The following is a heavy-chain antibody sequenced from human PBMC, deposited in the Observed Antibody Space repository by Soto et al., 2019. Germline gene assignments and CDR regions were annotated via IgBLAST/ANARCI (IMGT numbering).Heavy chain of an antibody. CDR2: IYHSGST. CDR1: SGSISSSNW. J-gene: IGHJ3*02. V-gene: IGHV4-4*02. D-gene: IGHD2-15*01. CDR3: ARDRYCSGGSCYERDPDAFDI. Sequence: SETLSLTCAVSSGSISSSNWWSWVRQPPGKGLEWIGEIYHSGSTNYNPSLKSRVTISVDKSKNQFSLKLSSVTAADTAVYYCARDRYCSGGSCYERDPDAFDIWGQGTMVTVSS.